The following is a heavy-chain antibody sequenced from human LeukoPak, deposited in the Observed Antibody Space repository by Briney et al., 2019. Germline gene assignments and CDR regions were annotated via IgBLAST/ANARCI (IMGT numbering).Heavy chain of an antibody. D-gene: IGHD3-22*01. V-gene: IGHV5-51*01. J-gene: IGHJ4*02. CDR1: GYSFTTYW. CDR3: ARQFRDSSGYYSYYFDY. Sequence: ESLKISSPGSGYSFTTYWILCVRQAPRRGLDWIGIIYPDVSDTRYSQSFQGQVTISADKSISTDYLQWSSLKASDTAMYYCARQFRDSSGYYSYYFDYWGQGTLVTVSS. CDR2: IYPDVSDT.